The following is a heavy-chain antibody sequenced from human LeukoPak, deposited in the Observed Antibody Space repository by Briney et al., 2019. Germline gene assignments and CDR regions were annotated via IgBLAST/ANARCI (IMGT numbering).Heavy chain of an antibody. J-gene: IGHJ4*02. V-gene: IGHV4-4*07. CDR3: VRSIAVAGKEFDS. CDR1: GYSISSYSISSYY. Sequence: PSETLSLTCTVSGYSISSYSISSYYWSWIRQPAGKGLEWNGRIYPSGSTECNPSLKSRVTMSIDTSKNQFSLKLSSVTAADTAVYYCVRSIAVAGKEFDSWGRGTLVTVSS. D-gene: IGHD6-13*01. CDR2: IYPSGST.